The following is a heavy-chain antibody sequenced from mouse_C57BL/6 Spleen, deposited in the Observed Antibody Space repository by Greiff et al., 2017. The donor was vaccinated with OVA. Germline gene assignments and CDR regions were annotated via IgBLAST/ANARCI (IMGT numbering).Heavy chain of an antibody. CDR3: ARGGLLRGNNAMDY. Sequence: QVQLQQPGAELVKPGASVKLSCKASGYTFTSYWMHWVKQRPGRGLEWIGRIDPNSGGTKYNEKFKRKATLTVDKPSITAYMQLSSLTSEYSAVYYCARGGLLRGNNAMDYWGQGTSVTVSS. CDR2: IDPNSGGT. D-gene: IGHD2-3*01. V-gene: IGHV1-72*01. J-gene: IGHJ4*01. CDR1: GYTFTSYW.